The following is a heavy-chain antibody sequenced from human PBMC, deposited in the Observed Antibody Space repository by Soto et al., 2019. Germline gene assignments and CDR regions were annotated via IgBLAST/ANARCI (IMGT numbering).Heavy chain of an antibody. J-gene: IGHJ6*02. CDR1: GGSISSYY. CDR3: ARYYDILTGYYRAPGMDV. D-gene: IGHD3-9*01. V-gene: IGHV4-59*01. Sequence: SETLSLTCTVSGGSISSYYWSWFRQPPGKGLEWIGYIYYSGSTNYNPSLKSRVTISVDTSKNQFSLKLSSVTAADTAVYYCARYYDILTGYYRAPGMDVWGQGTTVTVSS. CDR2: IYYSGST.